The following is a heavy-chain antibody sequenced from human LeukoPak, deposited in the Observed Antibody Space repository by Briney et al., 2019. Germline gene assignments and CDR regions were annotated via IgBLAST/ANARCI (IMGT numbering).Heavy chain of an antibody. J-gene: IGHJ3*02. D-gene: IGHD3-10*01. Sequence: ASVKVSCKASGYTFTGYYMHWVRQAPGQGLEWMGWINPNSGGTNYAQKFQGRVTMTRDTSISTAYMELSRLRSDDTAVYYCARASYGSGSYYNKADAFDIWGQGTMFTVSS. V-gene: IGHV1-2*02. CDR3: ARASYGSGSYYNKADAFDI. CDR2: INPNSGGT. CDR1: GYTFTGYY.